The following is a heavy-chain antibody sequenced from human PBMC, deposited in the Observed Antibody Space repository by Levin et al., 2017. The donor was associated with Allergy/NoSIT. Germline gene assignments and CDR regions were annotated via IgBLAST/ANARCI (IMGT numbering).Heavy chain of an antibody. D-gene: IGHD6-13*01. J-gene: IGHJ6*02. CDR3: VKDSYLGQWQQQYGMDV. V-gene: IGHV3-9*01. Sequence: SLKISCAASGFRFDEYAMHWVRQGPGKGLEWVSGIIWNSETMGYADSVNVRFTISRDNAKKSLYLHMNSLRPEDTALYYCVKDSYLGQWQQQYGMDVWGQGTPVTVS. CDR2: IIWNSETM. CDR1: GFRFDEYA.